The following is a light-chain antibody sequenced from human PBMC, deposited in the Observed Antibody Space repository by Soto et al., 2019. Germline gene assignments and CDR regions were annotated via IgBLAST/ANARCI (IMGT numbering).Light chain of an antibody. CDR2: GAS. Sequence: EIGLTQSPGTLSLSTGERATLSCRASQSLTSSYLAWYQQKPGQAPRLLIYGASSRATGIPDRFSGSGSGTDFTLTISRLEPEDFAVYYCQQYVSSPVTFGQGTKVDIK. CDR3: QQYVSSPVT. J-gene: IGKJ1*01. V-gene: IGKV3-20*01. CDR1: QSLTSSY.